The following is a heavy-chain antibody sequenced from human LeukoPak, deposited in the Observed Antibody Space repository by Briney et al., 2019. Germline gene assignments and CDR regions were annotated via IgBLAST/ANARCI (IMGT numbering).Heavy chain of an antibody. V-gene: IGHV3-21*01. CDR3: ASSLWGTRGWLFDY. D-gene: IGHD3-16*01. Sequence: RSSETLSLTCTVSGYSISSGYYWGWIRQPPGKGLEWVSSISSSSSYIYYADSVKGRFTISRDNAKNSLYLQMNSLRAEDTAVYYCASSLWGTRGWLFDYWGQGTLVTVSS. CDR1: GYSISSGYY. CDR2: ISSSSSYI. J-gene: IGHJ4*02.